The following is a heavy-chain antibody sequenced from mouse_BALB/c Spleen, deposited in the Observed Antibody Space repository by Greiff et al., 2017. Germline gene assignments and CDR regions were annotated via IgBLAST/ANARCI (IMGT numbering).Heavy chain of an antibody. CDR2: ISSGGSYT. CDR3: ARRGGTTGYAMDY. J-gene: IGHJ4*01. D-gene: IGHD2-14*01. CDR1: GFTFSSYA. Sequence: EVQGVESGGGLVKPGGSLKLSCAASGFTFSSYAMSWVRQTPEKRLEWVATISSGGSYTYYPDSVKGRFTISRDNAKNTLYLQMSSLRSEDTAMYYCARRGGTTGYAMDYWGQGTSVTVSS. V-gene: IGHV5-9-3*01.